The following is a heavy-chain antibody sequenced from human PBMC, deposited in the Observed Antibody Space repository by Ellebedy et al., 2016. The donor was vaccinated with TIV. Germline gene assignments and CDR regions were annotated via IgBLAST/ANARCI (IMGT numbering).Heavy chain of an antibody. CDR3: AKGWGVPGRWWSYYFDY. D-gene: IGHD6-19*01. J-gene: IGHJ4*02. Sequence: EGSLRLSXAASRFTFSSYGMHWVRQAPGKGLEWVAVISHDGTNEYYADSVKGRFIISRDNSKNTVYLQMNSLRAEDTAVYYCAKGWGVPGRWWSYYFDYWGQGTLVTVSS. V-gene: IGHV3-30*18. CDR2: ISHDGTNE. CDR1: RFTFSSYG.